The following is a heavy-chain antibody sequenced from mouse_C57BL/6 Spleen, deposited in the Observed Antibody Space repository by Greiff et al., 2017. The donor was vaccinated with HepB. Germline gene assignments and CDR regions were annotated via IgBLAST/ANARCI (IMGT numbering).Heavy chain of an antibody. CDR1: GYTFTDYE. CDR3: TRLGGLPFDC. Sequence: VQLQQSGAELVRPGASVTLSCKASGYTFTDYEMHWVKQTPVHGLEWIGAIDPETGGTAYNQKFKGKAILTADKSSSTAYMELRSLTSEDSAVYYCTRLGGLPFDCWGHGTTLTVSS. V-gene: IGHV1-15*01. CDR2: IDPETGGT. D-gene: IGHD3-1*01. J-gene: IGHJ2*01.